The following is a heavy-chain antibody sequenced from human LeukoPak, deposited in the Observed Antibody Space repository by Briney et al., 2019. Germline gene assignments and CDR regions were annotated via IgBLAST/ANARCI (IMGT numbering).Heavy chain of an antibody. Sequence: PGGSLRLSCAASGFTFSSYSMNWVRQAPGKGLEWVSSISSSSSYIYYADSVKGRFTISRDNAKNSLYLQMNSLRAEDTAVYYCARDAAAAATGAFDIWGQGTMVTVSS. J-gene: IGHJ3*02. V-gene: IGHV3-21*01. CDR2: ISSSSSYI. CDR3: ARDAAAAATGAFDI. CDR1: GFTFSSYS. D-gene: IGHD6-13*01.